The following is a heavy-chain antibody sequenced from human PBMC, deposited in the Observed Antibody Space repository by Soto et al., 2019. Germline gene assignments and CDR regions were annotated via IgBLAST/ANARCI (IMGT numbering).Heavy chain of an antibody. CDR3: AKGGGGPYYYHGMDV. CDR1: GFTFRSYG. V-gene: IGHV3-30*18. D-gene: IGHD2-15*01. J-gene: IGHJ6*02. CDR2: ISFDGSNQ. Sequence: QVQLVESGGGVVQPGRSLRLSCAASGFTFRSYGIHWVRQAPGKGLEWVALISFDGSNQYYADSVKGRFTISRDNSKKTLYLHMNSLRREDTAVYYCAKGGGGPYYYHGMDVWGQGTAVTVSS.